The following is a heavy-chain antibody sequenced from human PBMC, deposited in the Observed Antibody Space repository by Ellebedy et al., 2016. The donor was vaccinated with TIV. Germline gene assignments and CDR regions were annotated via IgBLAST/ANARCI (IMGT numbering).Heavy chain of an antibody. J-gene: IGHJ4*02. CDR2: IYPADSDT. Sequence: GESLKISCKASGYMFTAYWIGWVRQMPGKGLEWIGIIYPADSDTRDSPSFQGQVTISADKSINTAYLQWSSLKASDTAIHYCARGYCNDDGCYSFDSWGQGTLVTVAS. CDR3: ARGYCNDDGCYSFDS. CDR1: GYMFTAYW. D-gene: IGHD2-15*01. V-gene: IGHV5-51*01.